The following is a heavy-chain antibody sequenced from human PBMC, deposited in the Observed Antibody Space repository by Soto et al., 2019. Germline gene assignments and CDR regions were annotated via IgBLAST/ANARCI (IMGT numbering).Heavy chain of an antibody. V-gene: IGHV3-15*01. J-gene: IGHJ4*02. Sequence: GGSLRLSCAASGFTFSNAWMSWVRQAPGKGLEWVGRIKSKTDGGTTDYAAPVKGRLTISRDDSKNTLYLQMNSLKTEDTAVYYCTSYVLRYFDWPVPDYWGQGTLVTVSS. D-gene: IGHD3-9*01. CDR2: IKSKTDGGTT. CDR3: TSYVLRYFDWPVPDY. CDR1: GFTFSNAW.